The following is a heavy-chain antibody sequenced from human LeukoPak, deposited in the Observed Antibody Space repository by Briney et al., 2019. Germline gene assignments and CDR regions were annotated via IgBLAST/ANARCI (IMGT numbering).Heavy chain of an antibody. Sequence: GGSLRLSCAASGFTFSSYTMNWVRQAPGKGLEWVSSISSSSSYIYYADSVKGRFTISRDNAKNSLFLQMNSLRAEDTPVYYCASRGGTRLYYYYMDVWGKGTTVTVSS. CDR1: GFTFSSYT. CDR3: ASRGGTRLYYYYMDV. V-gene: IGHV3-21*01. D-gene: IGHD2-15*01. CDR2: ISSSSSYI. J-gene: IGHJ6*03.